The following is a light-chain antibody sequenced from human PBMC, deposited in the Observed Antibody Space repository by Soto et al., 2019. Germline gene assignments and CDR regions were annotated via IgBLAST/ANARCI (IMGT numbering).Light chain of an antibody. V-gene: IGKV3-11*01. Sequence: EIVLTQSPATLSLSPGERATLSCRASQSVSSYLAWYQQKPGQAPRLLIYDASNRATGIPARFSGSGSGTDFTLTISSLEPEDFAVDYCQHRSNWPSFGPGTKVDIK. CDR2: DAS. CDR3: QHRSNWPS. CDR1: QSVSSY. J-gene: IGKJ3*01.